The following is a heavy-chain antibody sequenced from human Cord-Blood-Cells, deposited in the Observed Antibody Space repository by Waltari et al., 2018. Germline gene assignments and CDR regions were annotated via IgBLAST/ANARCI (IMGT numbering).Heavy chain of an antibody. Sequence: QVQLQESGPGLVKPTETLSLTCAASGSPISRGYYWGWIRQPPGKGLEWIGSIYHSGSTYYNPSLKSRVTISVDTSKNQFSLKLSSVTAADTAVYYCARAKGFSSSSFNWFDPWGQGTLVTVSS. CDR2: IYHSGST. J-gene: IGHJ5*02. V-gene: IGHV4-38-2*01. D-gene: IGHD6-6*01. CDR3: ARAKGFSSSSFNWFDP. CDR1: GSPISRGYY.